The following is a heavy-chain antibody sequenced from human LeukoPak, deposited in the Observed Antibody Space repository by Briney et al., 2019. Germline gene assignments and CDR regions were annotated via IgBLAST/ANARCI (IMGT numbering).Heavy chain of an antibody. D-gene: IGHD3-10*01. V-gene: IGHV3-21*01. CDR2: ISSSSSYI. Sequence: GGSLRLSCAASGFTFSSYSMNWVRQAPGKGLEWVSSISSSSSYIYYADSVKGRFTISSDNSKNTLYLQMNSLRAEVTAVYYCTGNYYGSGSYADFDYWGQGTLVTVSS. J-gene: IGHJ4*02. CDR1: GFTFSSYS. CDR3: TGNYYGSGSYADFDY.